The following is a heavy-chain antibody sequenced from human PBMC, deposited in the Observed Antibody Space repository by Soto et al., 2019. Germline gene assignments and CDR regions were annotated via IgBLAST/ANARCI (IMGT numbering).Heavy chain of an antibody. CDR1: GGTFSSYD. D-gene: IGHD6-13*01. J-gene: IGHJ4*02. V-gene: IGHV1-69*06. CDR3: ARWKGGSSWYFGW. CDR2: IIPIFGTA. Sequence: SVKVSCKASGGTFSSYDISWVRQAPGQGLEWMGGIIPIFGTANYAQKFQGRVTITADNSTSTAYMELSSLRSEDTAVYYCARWKGGSSWYFGWWGQGTLVTVYS.